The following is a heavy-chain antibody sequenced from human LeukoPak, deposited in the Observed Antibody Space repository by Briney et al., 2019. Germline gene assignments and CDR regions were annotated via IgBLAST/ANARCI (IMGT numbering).Heavy chain of an antibody. Sequence: ASVKVSCKASGYTFTSYYMHWVRQAPGQGLEWMGIINPSGGSTSYAQKFQGRVTMTRDTSTSAVYMELSSLRSEDTAVYYCARYSDYGASGWYFDLWGRGTLVTVSS. D-gene: IGHD4-17*01. CDR1: GYTFTSYY. V-gene: IGHV1-46*01. J-gene: IGHJ2*01. CDR3: ARYSDYGASGWYFDL. CDR2: INPSGGST.